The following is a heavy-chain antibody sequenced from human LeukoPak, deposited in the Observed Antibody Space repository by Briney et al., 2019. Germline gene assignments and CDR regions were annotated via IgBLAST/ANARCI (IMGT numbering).Heavy chain of an antibody. Sequence: SETLSLTCTVSGGSISSYYWSWIRQPPGKGLEWIGYIYYSGSTNYNPSLKSRVTISVDTSKNRFSLKLSSVTAADTAVYYCARDRLPTLSAWGQGTLVTVSS. V-gene: IGHV4-59*01. CDR3: ARDRLPTLSA. CDR2: IYYSGST. J-gene: IGHJ4*02. CDR1: GGSISSYY. D-gene: IGHD4-11*01.